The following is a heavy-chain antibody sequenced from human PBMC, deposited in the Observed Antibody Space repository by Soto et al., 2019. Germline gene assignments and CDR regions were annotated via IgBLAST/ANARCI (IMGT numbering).Heavy chain of an antibody. CDR2: IIPFSDST. CDR3: VSSPNCGADGYSGYFKY. D-gene: IGHD2-21*02. V-gene: IGHV1-69*01. J-gene: IGHJ4*02. Sequence: QVPLVQSGTEVKKPGSSVKVSCTASGGTFSNYVISWVRQAPGQWLEWLGGIIPFSDSTNYAQKFQGRVSITADGSTTTVYMELISLRSDDTAFYYCVSSPNCGADGYSGYFKYWGQGAMVTVSS. CDR1: GGTFSNYV.